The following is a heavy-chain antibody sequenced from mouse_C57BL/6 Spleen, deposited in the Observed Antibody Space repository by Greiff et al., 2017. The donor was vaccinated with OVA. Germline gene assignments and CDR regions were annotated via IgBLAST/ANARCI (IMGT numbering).Heavy chain of an antibody. V-gene: IGHV1-69*01. J-gene: IGHJ2*01. Sequence: VQLQQPGAELVMPGASVKLSCKASGYTFTSYWMHWVKQRPGQGLEWIGEIDPSDSYTNYNQKFKGKSTLTVDKSSSTASMQLSSLTSEDSAVYYCARANYGFDYWGQGTTLTVSS. D-gene: IGHD1-1*01. CDR2: IDPSDSYT. CDR1: GYTFTSYW. CDR3: ARANYGFDY.